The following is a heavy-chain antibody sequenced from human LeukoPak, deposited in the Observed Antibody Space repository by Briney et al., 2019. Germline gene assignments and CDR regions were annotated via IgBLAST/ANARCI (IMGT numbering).Heavy chain of an antibody. Sequence: GGSLRLSCTASGFTVSSNYMTWVRQAPGKGLEWVSAIYSGGSTYYADSVKGRFTISRDNSKNTLHLQINSLRAEDTAVYYCARGTNYWGQGTLVTVSS. J-gene: IGHJ4*02. CDR3: ARGTNY. V-gene: IGHV3-66*01. CDR2: IYSGGST. CDR1: GFTVSSNY.